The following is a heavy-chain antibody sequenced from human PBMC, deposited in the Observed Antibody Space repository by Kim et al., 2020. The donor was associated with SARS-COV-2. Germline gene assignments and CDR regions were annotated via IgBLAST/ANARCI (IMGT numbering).Heavy chain of an antibody. V-gene: IGHV4-30-2*04. Sequence: YYPPPLQSRVTTSLDTSRNQFSLNLSSVTVADTAVYYCARVHTSSWEIDYWGQGTLVTVSS. D-gene: IGHD6-13*01. CDR3: ARVHTSSWEIDY. J-gene: IGHJ4*02.